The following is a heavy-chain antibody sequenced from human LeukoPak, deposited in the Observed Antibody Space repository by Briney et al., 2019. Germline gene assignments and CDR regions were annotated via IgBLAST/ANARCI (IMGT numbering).Heavy chain of an antibody. CDR1: GFTVSRNY. CDR2: IYSGGTT. J-gene: IGHJ3*02. V-gene: IGHV3-53*01. CDR3: ATDDASSSYFYHAFDI. D-gene: IGHD2/OR15-2a*01. Sequence: GGSLRLSCAASGFTVSRNYMSWVRQAPGKGLEWLSIIYSGGTTYYADSVKGRFTISRDNFKNTLYLQMNSLRAEDTAVYYCATDDASSSYFYHAFDIWGQGTMVTVSS.